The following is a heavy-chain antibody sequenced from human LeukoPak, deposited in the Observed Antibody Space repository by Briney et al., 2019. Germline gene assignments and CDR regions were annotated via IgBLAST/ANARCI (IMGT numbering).Heavy chain of an antibody. CDR2: INHSGST. J-gene: IGHJ4*02. Sequence: TSGTLSLTCAVSGGSISSSNWWSWVRQPPGKGLEWIGEINHSGSTNYNPSLKSRVTISVDTSKNQFSLKLSSVTAADTAVYYCARRGFTSNYYFDYWGQRTLVTVSS. V-gene: IGHV4-4*02. CDR3: ARRGFTSNYYFDY. D-gene: IGHD1-1*01. CDR1: GGSISSSNW.